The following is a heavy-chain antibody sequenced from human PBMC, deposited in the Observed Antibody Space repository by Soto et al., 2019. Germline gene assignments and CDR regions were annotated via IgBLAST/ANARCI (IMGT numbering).Heavy chain of an antibody. CDR1: GGSISSYY. Sequence: PSETLSLTCTVSGGSISSYYWSWIRQPPGKGLEWIGYIYYTGSTNYNPSLKSRVTISIDTSKNQFSLNLSSVTVADTATYYCARERDGNLDYWGHGTLVTLSS. D-gene: IGHD1-26*01. CDR2: IYYTGST. CDR3: ARERDGNLDY. V-gene: IGHV4-59*01. J-gene: IGHJ4*01.